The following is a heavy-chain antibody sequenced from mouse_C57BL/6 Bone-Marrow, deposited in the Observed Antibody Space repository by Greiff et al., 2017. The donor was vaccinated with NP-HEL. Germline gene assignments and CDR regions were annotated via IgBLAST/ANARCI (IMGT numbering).Heavy chain of an antibody. Sequence: GIDFSRYWMSWVRRAPGKGLEWIGEINPDSSTINYAPSLKDKFIISRDNAKNTLYLQMSKVRSEDTALYYCASFYYDYDGWYFDVWGTGTTVTVSS. J-gene: IGHJ1*03. V-gene: IGHV4-1*01. CDR1: GIDFSRYW. CDR3: ASFYYDYDGWYFDV. D-gene: IGHD2-4*01. CDR2: INPDSSTI.